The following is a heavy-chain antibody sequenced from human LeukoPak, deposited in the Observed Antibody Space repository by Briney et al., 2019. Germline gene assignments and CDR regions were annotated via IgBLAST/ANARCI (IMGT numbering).Heavy chain of an antibody. CDR1: GSTFSSYA. J-gene: IGHJ4*02. CDR3: AKAIGYCSSTSCYSNYFDY. CDR2: ISGSGGST. D-gene: IGHD2-2*03. Sequence: TGGSLRLSCAASGSTFSSYAMSWVCQAPGKGLEWVSAISGSGGSTYYADSVKGRFTISRDNSKNTLYLQMNSLRAEDTAVYYCAKAIGYCSSTSCYSNYFDYWGQGTLVTVSS. V-gene: IGHV3-23*01.